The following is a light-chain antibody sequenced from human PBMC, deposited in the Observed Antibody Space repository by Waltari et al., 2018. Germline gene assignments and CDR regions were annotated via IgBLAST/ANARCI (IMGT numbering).Light chain of an antibody. CDR1: AFPKQY. Sequence: SYDLTQPPSVSVSPGQTARITCSGDAFPKQYGYWYQQKSGQAPVLMICKDKERPSGIPERFSGSSSGTTVTLTISGVQAEDEADYYCQSVDSSATYVIFGGGTKLTVL. J-gene: IGLJ2*01. CDR2: KDK. V-gene: IGLV3-25*03. CDR3: QSVDSSATYVI.